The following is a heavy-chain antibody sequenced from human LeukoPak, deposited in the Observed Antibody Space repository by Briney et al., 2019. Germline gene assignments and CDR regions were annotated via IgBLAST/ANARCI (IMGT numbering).Heavy chain of an antibody. D-gene: IGHD3-22*01. J-gene: IGHJ4*02. CDR2: ISSSGSTI. CDR3: AREYYYDSSGYLGY. CDR1: GFTFSDYY. Sequence: GGSLRLSCAASGFTFSDYYMSWIRQAPGKGLEWVSHISSSGSTIYYADSVKGRFTISRDNAKNSLYLQMNSLRAEDTAVYYCAREYYYDSSGYLGYWGQGTLVTVSS. V-gene: IGHV3-11*04.